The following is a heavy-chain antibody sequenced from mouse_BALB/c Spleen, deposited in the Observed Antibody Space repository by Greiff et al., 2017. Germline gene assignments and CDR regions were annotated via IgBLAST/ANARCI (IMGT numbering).Heavy chain of an antibody. Sequence: DVQLQESGGGLVQPGGSRKLSCAASGFTFSSFGMHWVRQAPEKGLEWVAYISSGSSTIYYADTVKGRFTISRDNPKNTLFLQMTSLRSEDTAMYYCARVHYYGSSPRAMDYWGQGTSVTVSS. CDR3: ARVHYYGSSPRAMDY. CDR1: GFTFSSFG. V-gene: IGHV5-17*02. J-gene: IGHJ4*01. D-gene: IGHD1-1*01. CDR2: ISSGSSTI.